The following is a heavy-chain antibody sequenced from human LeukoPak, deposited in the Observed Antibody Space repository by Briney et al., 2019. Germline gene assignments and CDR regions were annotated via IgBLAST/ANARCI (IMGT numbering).Heavy chain of an antibody. CDR1: GFTFSSFA. J-gene: IGHJ4*02. CDR3: AKKLTVAGTFDY. V-gene: IGHV3-23*01. CDR2: VSASGATP. D-gene: IGHD6-19*01. Sequence: GGSLRLSCAASGFTFSSFAMSWVRQAPGKGLEWVSAVSASGATPYYADSVKGRFTISRDNSKNTLFLQINSLRAEDTAVYYCAKKLTVAGTFDYWGQGAPVTVSS.